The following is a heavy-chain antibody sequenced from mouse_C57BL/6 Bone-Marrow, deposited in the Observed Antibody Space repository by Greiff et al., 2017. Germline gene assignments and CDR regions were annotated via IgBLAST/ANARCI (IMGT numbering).Heavy chain of an antibody. V-gene: IGHV5-9-1*02. CDR1: GFTFSSYA. D-gene: IGHD1-1*01. Sequence: EVKLVESGEGLVKPGGSLKLSCAASGFTFSSYAMSWVRQTPEKRLEWVAYISSGGDYIYYADTVKGRFTISRDNARNTLYLRMSSLKSEDTAMYYCTRENYYGSSYDYYAMDYWGQGTSVTVSS. J-gene: IGHJ4*01. CDR3: TRENYYGSSYDYYAMDY. CDR2: ISSGGDYI.